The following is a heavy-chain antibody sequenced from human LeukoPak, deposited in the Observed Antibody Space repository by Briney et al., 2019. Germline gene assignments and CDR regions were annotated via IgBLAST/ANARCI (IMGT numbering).Heavy chain of an antibody. V-gene: IGHV6-1*01. CDR3: ARDQSGWYDY. CDR2: TYYRSKWFN. CDR1: GDTVSSNSAA. Sequence: SQTLSLTCDISGDTVSSNSAAWSWIRQSPSRGLEWLGRTYYRSKWFNDYAMSVKGRITINPDTSKNQFSLQLNSVTPEDTAVYYCARDQSGWYDYWGQGTLVTVSS. D-gene: IGHD6-19*01. J-gene: IGHJ4*02.